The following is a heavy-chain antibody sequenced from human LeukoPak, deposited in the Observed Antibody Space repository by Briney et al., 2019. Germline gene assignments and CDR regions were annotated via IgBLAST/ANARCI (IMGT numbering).Heavy chain of an antibody. D-gene: IGHD6-13*01. Sequence: GASVTVSCKTSGYTLSDYYMHWVRQAPGQGLEWMGWIRGDTGDTDSPQKFQGRVTMTRDTSSNTAYMELSRLTFDDTARYFCVRVRGNSCDYWGQGTLVTVSS. V-gene: IGHV1-2*02. J-gene: IGHJ4*02. CDR1: GYTLSDYY. CDR3: VRVRGNSCDY. CDR2: IRGDTGDT.